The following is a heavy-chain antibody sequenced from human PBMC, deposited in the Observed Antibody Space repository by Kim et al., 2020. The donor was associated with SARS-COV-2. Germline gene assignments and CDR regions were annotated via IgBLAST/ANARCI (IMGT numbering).Heavy chain of an antibody. Sequence: GGSLRLSCAASGFTFSSYGMHWVRQAPGKGLEWVAVILYDGSNKYYADSVKGRFTISRENSKNTLYLQMNSLRVEDTAVYYCAKALVGVGTTTGVLCYWGQGTLVTVSS. V-gene: IGHV3-30*18. D-gene: IGHD1-26*01. J-gene: IGHJ4*02. CDR2: ILYDGSNK. CDR1: GFTFSSYG. CDR3: AKALVGVGTTTGVLCY.